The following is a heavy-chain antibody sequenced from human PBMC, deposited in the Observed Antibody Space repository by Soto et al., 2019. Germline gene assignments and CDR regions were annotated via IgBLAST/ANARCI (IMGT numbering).Heavy chain of an antibody. CDR3: ARDQRYSGSGSYLTS. V-gene: IGHV3-11*01. CDR2: ISNSGGST. J-gene: IGHJ5*02. D-gene: IGHD3-10*01. CDR1: GFTLSDYY. Sequence: QVQLVESGGDLVKPGGSLRLSCTGTGFTLSDYYMSWIRQAPGKGLEWISYISNSGGSTHYTDSVKGRFTISRDNARNSLYLQMNSVRVEDRAVYYCARDQRYSGSGSYLTSWGQGTLVTVSS.